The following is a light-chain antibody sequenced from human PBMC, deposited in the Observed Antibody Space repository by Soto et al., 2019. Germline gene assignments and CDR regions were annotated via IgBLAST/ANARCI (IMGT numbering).Light chain of an antibody. J-gene: IGKJ4*01. Sequence: AIRMTQSPSSLSASTGDRVTITCRASQGISSYLAWYQQKPGKAPKLLIYAAYNLQSGVPSRFSGSGSGTDFTLTISSLQPEDFATYYCQQANSFPLTFGGGTKVDIK. CDR3: QQANSFPLT. CDR2: AAY. V-gene: IGKV1-8*01. CDR1: QGISSY.